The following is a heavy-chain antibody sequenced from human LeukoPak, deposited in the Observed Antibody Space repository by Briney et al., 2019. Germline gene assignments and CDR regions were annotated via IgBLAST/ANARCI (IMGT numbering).Heavy chain of an antibody. CDR1: GSTLTYLF. Sequence: ASVKVSCKVSGSTLTYLFTFWVRQAPGEGLECMGGFDPEYGETIYAQKFQGRVTMTEDTSTDTAYLELTGLRSDDTAVYYCATYYGGNSPGASWGQGTLVTVSS. J-gene: IGHJ5*02. D-gene: IGHD4-23*01. CDR3: ATYYGGNSPGAS. V-gene: IGHV1-24*01. CDR2: FDPEYGET.